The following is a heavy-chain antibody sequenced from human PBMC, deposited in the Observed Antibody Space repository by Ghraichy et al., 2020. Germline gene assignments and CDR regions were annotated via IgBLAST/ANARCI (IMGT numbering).Heavy chain of an antibody. CDR3: ARSGDICGSYPFDY. CDR2: IYYSGST. V-gene: IGHV4-39*01. Sequence: SETLSLTCTVSGGSISSRSYYWGWIRQPPGKGLEWIGSIYYSGSTYDNPSLKSRVTISVDTPKNQFSLKLSSVTAADTAVYYCARSGDICGSYPFDYWGQGMMVTVSS. D-gene: IGHD3-16*02. J-gene: IGHJ4*01. CDR1: GGSISSRSYY.